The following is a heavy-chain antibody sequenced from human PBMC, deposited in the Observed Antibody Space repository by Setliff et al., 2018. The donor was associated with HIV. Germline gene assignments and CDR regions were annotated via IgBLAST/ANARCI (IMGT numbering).Heavy chain of an antibody. V-gene: IGHV1-69*10. CDR1: GGNLNSFV. CDR3: ARGRESLWFGELGSKDAVDM. D-gene: IGHD3-10*01. Sequence: SVKVSCKGSGGNLNSFVISWLRQASGQGLEWMGGITPVIGRPNYAQRFHDRVTITADKSTNTAYMELTSLTSDDTAVYYCARGRESLWFGELGSKDAVDMWGQGTMVTVSS. CDR2: ITPVIGRP. J-gene: IGHJ3*02.